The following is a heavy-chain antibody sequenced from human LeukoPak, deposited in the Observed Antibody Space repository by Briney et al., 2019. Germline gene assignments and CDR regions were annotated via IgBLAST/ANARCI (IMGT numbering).Heavy chain of an antibody. CDR1: GYTFTGYY. CDR3: ARDLNVVVPGGGY. Sequence: ASVKVSCKASGYTFTGYYMHWVRQAPGQGLEWMGWINPNSGGTNYAQKFQGRVTMTRDTSISTAYMELSRLRSDDTAVYYCARDLNVVVPGGGYWGQGTLVTVSS. D-gene: IGHD2-2*01. V-gene: IGHV1-2*02. J-gene: IGHJ4*02. CDR2: INPNSGGT.